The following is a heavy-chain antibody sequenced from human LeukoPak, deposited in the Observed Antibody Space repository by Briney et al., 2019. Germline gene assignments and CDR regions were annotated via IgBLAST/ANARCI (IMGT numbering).Heavy chain of an antibody. CDR3: ARYSYYGNYGMDV. CDR2: ISSSGSTI. J-gene: IGHJ6*02. V-gene: IGHV3-11*01. D-gene: IGHD3-10*01. Sequence: GGSLRLSCAASGFTFSNYYMSWIRQAPGKGLGWVSYISSSGSTIYYADSVKGRFTISRDNAKNSLYLQMNSLRAEDTAVYYCARYSYYGNYGMDVWGQGTTVTVSS. CDR1: GFTFSNYY.